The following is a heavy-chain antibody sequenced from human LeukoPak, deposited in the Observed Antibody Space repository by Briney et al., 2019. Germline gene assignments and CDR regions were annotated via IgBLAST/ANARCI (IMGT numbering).Heavy chain of an antibody. CDR3: ARDLRYCSSTSCSKLDY. CDR1: GFTFSSYA. Sequence: GGSLRLSCAASGFTFSSYAMSWVRQAPGKGLEWVSAISGSGGSTYYADSVKGRFTISRDNAKNSLYLQMNSLRAEDTAVYYCARDLRYCSSTSCSKLDYWGQGTLVTVSS. J-gene: IGHJ4*02. D-gene: IGHD2-2*01. V-gene: IGHV3-23*01. CDR2: ISGSGGST.